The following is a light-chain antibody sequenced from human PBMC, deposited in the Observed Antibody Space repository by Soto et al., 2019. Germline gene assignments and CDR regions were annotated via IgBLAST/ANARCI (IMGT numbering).Light chain of an antibody. J-gene: IGLJ2*01. Sequence: QSALTQPASVSGSPGQSITISCTGTSSDVGGYNYVSWYQQHPGKAPKLMIYDVSNRPSGVSNRFSGSKSGNTASLTISGLQAEDEADYYGSSYTRSSTLYVVFGGGTKLTVL. CDR3: SSYTRSSTLYVV. CDR2: DVS. CDR1: SSDVGGYNY. V-gene: IGLV2-14*01.